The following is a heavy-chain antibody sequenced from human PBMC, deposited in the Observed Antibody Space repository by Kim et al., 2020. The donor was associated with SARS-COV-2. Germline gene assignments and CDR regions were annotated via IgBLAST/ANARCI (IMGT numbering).Heavy chain of an antibody. Sequence: GGSLRLSCAASGFTFSSYGMHWVRQAPGKGLEWVAVISYDGSNKYYADSVKGRFTISRDNSKNTLYLQMNSLRAEDTAVYYCAKDVSLGYSYGPHFDYWGQGTLVTVSS. J-gene: IGHJ4*02. D-gene: IGHD5-18*01. CDR2: ISYDGSNK. V-gene: IGHV3-30*18. CDR3: AKDVSLGYSYGPHFDY. CDR1: GFTFSSYG.